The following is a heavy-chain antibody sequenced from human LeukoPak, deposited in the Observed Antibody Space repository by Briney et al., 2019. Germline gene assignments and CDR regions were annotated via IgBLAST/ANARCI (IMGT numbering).Heavy chain of an antibody. CDR2: ISYDGSSE. Sequence: PGRSLRLSRSPSGFTFGYYAMHSVRQAPGKGLEWVAVISYDGSSEYYADSVKGRFTISRDNSKNTLSLQMNTLRPEDTAVYYCARDPVWNYDSSGYYPDYWGQGTLVTVSS. D-gene: IGHD3-22*01. V-gene: IGHV3-30-3*01. J-gene: IGHJ4*02. CDR1: GFTFGYYA. CDR3: ARDPVWNYDSSGYYPDY.